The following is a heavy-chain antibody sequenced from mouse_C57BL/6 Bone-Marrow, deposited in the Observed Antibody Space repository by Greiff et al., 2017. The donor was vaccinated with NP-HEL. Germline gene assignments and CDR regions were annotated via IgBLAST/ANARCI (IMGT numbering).Heavy chain of an antibody. CDR1: GFSLTSYG. D-gene: IGHD4-1*01. J-gene: IGHJ4*01. Sequence: QVQLQHSGPGLVQPSQSLSITCTVSGFSLTSYGVHWVRQPPGKGLEWLGVIWSGGSTDYNAAFISRLSISKDNSKSQVFFKMNSLQADDTAIYYCAKKGWDGALYAMDYWGQGTSVTVSS. V-gene: IGHV2-4*01. CDR3: AKKGWDGALYAMDY. CDR2: IWSGGST.